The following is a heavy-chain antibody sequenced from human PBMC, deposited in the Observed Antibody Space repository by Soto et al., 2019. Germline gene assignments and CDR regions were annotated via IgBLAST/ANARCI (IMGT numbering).Heavy chain of an antibody. Sequence: QVQLQESGPGLLKPSETLSLTCAVSGGSVSSDNYYWSWIRQPPGKGLEWIGYIFYSGSTNYNPSLKSRVTISMNTSKNQFSLKLSSVTAADTAVYYCARGVVGATNYWGQGTLVTVSS. CDR1: GGSVSSDNYY. D-gene: IGHD1-26*01. CDR3: ARGVVGATNY. J-gene: IGHJ4*02. V-gene: IGHV4-61*01. CDR2: IFYSGST.